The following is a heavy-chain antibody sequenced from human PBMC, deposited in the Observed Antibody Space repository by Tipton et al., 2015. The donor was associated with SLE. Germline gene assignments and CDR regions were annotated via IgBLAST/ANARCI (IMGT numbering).Heavy chain of an antibody. CDR3: ARRVRGGWYDY. V-gene: IGHV4-31*03. CDR1: GGSISSADFY. Sequence: TLSLTCTVSGGSISSADFYWNWIRQHPRKGLEWIGFIDYGGSTYYNPSLKSRVTISVDTSKNQFSLKLSSVTAADTAVYYCARRVRGGWYDYWGQGTLVTVSS. J-gene: IGHJ4*02. D-gene: IGHD6-19*01. CDR2: IDYGGST.